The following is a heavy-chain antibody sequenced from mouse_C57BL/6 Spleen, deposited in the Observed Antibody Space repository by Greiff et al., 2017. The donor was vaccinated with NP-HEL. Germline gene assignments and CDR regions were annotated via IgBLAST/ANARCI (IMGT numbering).Heavy chain of an antibody. CDR2: FYPGSGSI. Sequence: QVHVKQSGAELVKPGASVKLSCKASGYTFTEYTIHWVKQRSGQGLEWIGWFYPGSGSIKYNEKFKDKATLTADKSSSTVYMELSRLTSEDSAVYFCARHEDMVGQGYYFDYWGQGTTLTVSS. J-gene: IGHJ2*01. D-gene: IGHD1-1*02. V-gene: IGHV1-62-2*01. CDR3: ARHEDMVGQGYYFDY. CDR1: GYTFTEYT.